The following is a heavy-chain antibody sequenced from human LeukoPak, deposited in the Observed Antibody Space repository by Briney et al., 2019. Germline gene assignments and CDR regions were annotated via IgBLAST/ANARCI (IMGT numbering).Heavy chain of an antibody. CDR2: ISSSSSYI. V-gene: IGHV3-21*01. CDR1: GFTFSSY. J-gene: IGHJ5*02. Sequence: GGSLRLSCAASGFTFSSYMNWVRQAPGKGLEWVSSISSSSSYIYYADSVKGRFTISRDNAKNSLYLQMNSLRAEDTAVYYCARDINSIAVAGTIPWGQGTLVTVSS. D-gene: IGHD6-19*01. CDR3: ARDINSIAVAGTIP.